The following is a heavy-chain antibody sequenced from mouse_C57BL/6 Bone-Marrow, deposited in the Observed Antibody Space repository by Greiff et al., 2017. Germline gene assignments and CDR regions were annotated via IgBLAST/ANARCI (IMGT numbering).Heavy chain of an antibody. CDR2: IYPNNGGN. V-gene: IGHV1-34*01. CDR1: GYTFTDYY. D-gene: IGHD2-4*01. Sequence: EVQLQQSRPELVKPGASVKMSCKASGYTFTDYYMHWVKQSHGKSLEWIGYIYPNNGGNGYNQKFKGKATLTVDKSSSTAYMELLSLTSEESAVYYCARGSSYYDYGAWFAYWGQGTLVTVSA. CDR3: ARGSSYYDYGAWFAY. J-gene: IGHJ3*01.